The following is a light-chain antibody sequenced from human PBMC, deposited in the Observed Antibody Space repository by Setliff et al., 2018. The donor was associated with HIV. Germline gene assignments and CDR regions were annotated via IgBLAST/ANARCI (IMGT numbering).Light chain of an antibody. J-gene: IGLJ3*02. V-gene: IGLV2-14*03. Sequence: QPALAQPASVSGSPGQSITISCTGTSSDVGGYNYVSWYQQHPGRAPKLMIYDVTNRPSGVSNRFSGSKSGNTASLTISGLQAEDEAHYYCCSYTSTTTFWVFGGGTK. CDR3: CSYTSTTTFWV. CDR1: SSDVGGYNY. CDR2: DVT.